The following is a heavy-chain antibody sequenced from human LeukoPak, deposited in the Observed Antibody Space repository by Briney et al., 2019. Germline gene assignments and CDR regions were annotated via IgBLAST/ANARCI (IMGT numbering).Heavy chain of an antibody. CDR1: GFTFSSYW. D-gene: IGHD3-3*01. Sequence: GGSLRLSCAASGFTFSSYWMSWVRQAPGKGLEWVANIKQDGSEKYYVDSVKGRFTISRDNARNSLYLQMNSLRAEDTAVYYCARGSYDFWSGYRGGYWGQGTLVTVSS. CDR3: ARGSYDFWSGYRGGY. CDR2: IKQDGSEK. V-gene: IGHV3-7*01. J-gene: IGHJ4*02.